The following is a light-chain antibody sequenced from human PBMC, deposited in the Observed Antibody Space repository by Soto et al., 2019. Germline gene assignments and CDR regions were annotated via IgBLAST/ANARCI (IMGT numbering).Light chain of an antibody. Sequence: QSALTQPASVSGSPGQSITISCTGTSSYVGGYNYVSWYQQHPGKAPKFMIYDVSNRPSGVSNRFSGSKSGNTASLTISGLQAEDEDDYYCSSYTTSNTRQIVFGTGTKLTVL. CDR3: SSYTTSNTRQIV. CDR1: SSYVGGYNY. CDR2: DVS. J-gene: IGLJ1*01. V-gene: IGLV2-14*01.